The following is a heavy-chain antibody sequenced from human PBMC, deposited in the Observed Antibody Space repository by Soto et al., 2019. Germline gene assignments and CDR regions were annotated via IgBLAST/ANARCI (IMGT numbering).Heavy chain of an antibody. V-gene: IGHV3-23*01. CDR3: AKDCGSQLVGRCGWFDP. CDR1: GFTFSSYA. Sequence: GGSLRLSCAASGFTFSSYAMSWVRQAPGKGLEWVSAISGSGGSTYYADSVKGRFTISRDNSKNTLYLQMNSLRAEDTAVYYCAKDCGSQLVGRCGWFDPWGQGTLVTVSS. J-gene: IGHJ5*02. D-gene: IGHD6-6*01. CDR2: ISGSGGST.